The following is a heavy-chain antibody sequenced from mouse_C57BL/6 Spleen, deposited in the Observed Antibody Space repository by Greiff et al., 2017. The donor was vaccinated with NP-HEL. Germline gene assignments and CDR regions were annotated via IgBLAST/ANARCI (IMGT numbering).Heavy chain of an antibody. CDR1: GYTFTSYW. J-gene: IGHJ4*01. CDR3: TRGPFYYDMDY. V-gene: IGHV1-5*01. CDR2: LYPGNSDT. Sequence: VQLQQSGTVLARPGASVKMSCKTSGYTFTSYWMHWVKQRPGQGLEWIGALYPGNSDTSYNQKFKGKATLTAVTSASTAYMELSSLTNEDSAVYYCTRGPFYYDMDYWGQGTSVTVSS.